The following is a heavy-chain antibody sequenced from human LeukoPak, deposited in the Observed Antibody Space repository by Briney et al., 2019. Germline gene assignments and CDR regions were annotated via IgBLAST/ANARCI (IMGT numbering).Heavy chain of an antibody. D-gene: IGHD3-16*01. Sequence: SETLSLTCTVSGGSISSYYWSWIRQPPGKGLEWIGYIYYSGSTNYNPSLKSRVTISVDTSKNQFSLKLSSVTAADTAVYYCASMIQDYYYYYYMDVWGKGTTVTVSS. V-gene: IGHV4-59*01. J-gene: IGHJ6*03. CDR1: GGSISSYY. CDR2: IYYSGST. CDR3: ASMIQDYYYYYYMDV.